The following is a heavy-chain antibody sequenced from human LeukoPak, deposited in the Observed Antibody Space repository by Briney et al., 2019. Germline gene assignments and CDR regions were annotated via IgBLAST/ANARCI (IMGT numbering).Heavy chain of an antibody. CDR1: GGSFSGYY. CDR2: INHSGST. D-gene: IGHD2-15*01. J-gene: IGHJ6*03. V-gene: IGHV4-34*01. CDR3: ARAGYCSGGSCYSPRYYYYMDV. Sequence: SETLSLTCAVYGGSFSGYYWSWLRQPPGKGLEWIGEINHSGSTNYNPSLKSRVTISVDTSKNQFSLKLSSVTAADTAVYYCARAGYCSGGSCYSPRYYYYMDVWGKGTTVTVSS.